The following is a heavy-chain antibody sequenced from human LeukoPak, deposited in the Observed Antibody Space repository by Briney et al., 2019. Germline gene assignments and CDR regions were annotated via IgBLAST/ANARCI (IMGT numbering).Heavy chain of an antibody. CDR2: IYYSGST. Sequence: SETLSLTCTVSGVSIRGSYWIWIRQPPGKGLEWIGYIYYSGSTDYNPSLKSRVTISVDTSKNQFSLKLNSMTAADTAVYYCARTTTKYNTYDYWGQGTLVTVSS. D-gene: IGHD4-17*01. J-gene: IGHJ4*02. CDR3: ARTTTKYNTYDY. CDR1: GVSIRGSY. V-gene: IGHV4-59*01.